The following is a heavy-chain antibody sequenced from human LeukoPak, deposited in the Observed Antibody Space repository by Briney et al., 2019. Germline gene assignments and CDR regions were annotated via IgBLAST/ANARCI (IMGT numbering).Heavy chain of an antibody. CDR1: GYSISSGYY. J-gene: IGHJ3*02. CDR3: ARNYGGNSEAFDI. CDR2: IYHSGST. Sequence: SETLSLTCTVSGYSISSGYYWGWIRQPPGKGLEWIGSIYHSGSTYYNPSLKSRVTISVDTSKNQFSLKLSSVTAADTAVYYCARNYGGNSEAFDIWGQGTMVTVSS. V-gene: IGHV4-38-2*02. D-gene: IGHD4-23*01.